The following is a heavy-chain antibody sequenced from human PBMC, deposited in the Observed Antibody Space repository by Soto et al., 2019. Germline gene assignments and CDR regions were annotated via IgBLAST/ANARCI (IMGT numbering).Heavy chain of an antibody. J-gene: IGHJ5*02. Sequence: GGSLRLSCAGSGFTFRSFTMNWVRQAPGKGLEWVSTISSNSAYIYYTDALRGRFTISRDNAKNSLHLQMNSLRAEDTAVYYCTRDASRDSSARGWFDPWGPGTLVTVSS. CDR2: ISSNSAYI. V-gene: IGHV3-21*01. CDR1: GFTFRSFT. D-gene: IGHD6-13*01. CDR3: TRDASRDSSARGWFDP.